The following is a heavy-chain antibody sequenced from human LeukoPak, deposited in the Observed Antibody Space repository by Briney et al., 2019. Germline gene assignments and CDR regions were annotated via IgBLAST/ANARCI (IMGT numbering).Heavy chain of an antibody. D-gene: IGHD4-17*01. CDR3: ARSYGDRGSYFDY. CDR1: GFTFSSYG. CDR2: IRYDGSNK. J-gene: IGHJ4*02. V-gene: IGHV3-30*02. Sequence: QSGGSLRLSCAASGFTFSSYGMHWVRQAPGKGLEWVAFIRYDGSNKYYADSVKGRFTISRDNSKNTLYLQMNSLRAEDTAVYYCARSYGDRGSYFDYWGQGTLVTVSS.